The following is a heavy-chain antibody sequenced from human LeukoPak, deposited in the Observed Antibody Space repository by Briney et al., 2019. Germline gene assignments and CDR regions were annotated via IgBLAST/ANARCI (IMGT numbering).Heavy chain of an antibody. Sequence: TTSETLSLTCTVSGGSISSYYWSWIRQPPGKGLEWIGYIYYSGSTYYNPSLKSRVTISVDTSKNQFSLKLSSVTAADTAVYYCARSFADSSGYYYPGLDPWGQGTLVTVSS. CDR2: IYYSGST. V-gene: IGHV4-30-4*01. CDR1: GGSISSYY. J-gene: IGHJ5*02. CDR3: ARSFADSSGYYYPGLDP. D-gene: IGHD3-22*01.